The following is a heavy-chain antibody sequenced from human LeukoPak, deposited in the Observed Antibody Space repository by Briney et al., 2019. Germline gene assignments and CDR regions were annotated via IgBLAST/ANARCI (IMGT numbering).Heavy chain of an antibody. D-gene: IGHD2/OR15-2a*01. CDR2: IDYSGST. V-gene: IGHV4-31*03. J-gene: IGHJ4*02. CDR3: ARGLFSIVNY. Sequence: PSQTLCLTCTVSGGSISSGGYYGSWIRRHPGKGLEWMGYIDYSGSTYYNPSLKSRVTISRDTSKNQFSLKLSSVTAADTAVYYCARGLFSIVNYWGQGTLVTVSS. CDR1: GGSISSGGYY.